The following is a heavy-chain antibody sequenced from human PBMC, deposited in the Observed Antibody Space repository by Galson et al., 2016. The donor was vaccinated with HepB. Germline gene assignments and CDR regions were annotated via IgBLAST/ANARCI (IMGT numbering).Heavy chain of an antibody. CDR3: ARVPMIAVRAANNSFDP. CDR1: GYTFTNYY. V-gene: IGHV1-46*01. D-gene: IGHD3-22*01. J-gene: IGHJ5*02. Sequence: SVKVSCKASGYTFTNYYMHWVRQAPGQGLEWMGVINPSGDITSYAQKFEGRVTVTRDTSTSTVYMELSSLRSEDTAVYYCARVPMIAVRAANNSFDPWGQGTLVAVSS. CDR2: INPSGDIT.